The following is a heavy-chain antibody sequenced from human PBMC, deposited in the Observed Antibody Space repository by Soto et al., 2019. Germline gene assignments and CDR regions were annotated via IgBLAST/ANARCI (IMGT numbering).Heavy chain of an antibody. D-gene: IGHD2-8*02. CDR1: GGPISSYY. J-gene: IGHJ4*02. V-gene: IGHV4-59*01. CDR2: IYYSGST. CDR3: ARVLAGEHDY. Sequence: QVQLQESGPGLVKPSETLSLTCTFSGGPISSYYWRWIRQPPGKGLEWLGYIYYSGSTNYNPSLKSRVTLSVDTSKNQFSLKLSAVTAADTAVYYCARVLAGEHDYWGQGTLVTVSS.